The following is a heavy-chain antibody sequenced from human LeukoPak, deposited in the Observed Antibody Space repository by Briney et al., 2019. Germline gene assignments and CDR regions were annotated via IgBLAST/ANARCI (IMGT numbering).Heavy chain of an antibody. CDR3: ARVWGGLGFLEWIQHMDV. V-gene: IGHV4-59*02. J-gene: IGHJ6*03. D-gene: IGHD3-3*01. CDR2: IYNPGST. Sequence: SETLSLTCSVSGGSVSDNYWSWIRQPPGKGLEWIGYIYNPGSTNYNPSLRSRVTMSVDTSKNQFSLRLTSVTAADTAIYYCARVWGGLGFLEWIQHMDVWGNGTTVIVSS. CDR1: GGSVSDNY.